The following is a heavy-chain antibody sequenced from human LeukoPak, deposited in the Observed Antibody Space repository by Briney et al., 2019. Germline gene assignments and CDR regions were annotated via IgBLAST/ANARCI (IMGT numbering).Heavy chain of an antibody. CDR2: ISSSSSYI. CDR1: GFTFSSYS. D-gene: IGHD2-2*02. V-gene: IGHV3-21*01. Sequence: GGPLRLSCAASGFTFSSYSMNWVRQAPGKGLEWVSSISSSSSYIYYADSVKGRFTISRDNAKNSLYLQMNSLRAEDTAVYYCARGLYCSSTSCYTGSPGDFDYWGQGTLVTVSS. CDR3: ARGLYCSSTSCYTGSPGDFDY. J-gene: IGHJ4*02.